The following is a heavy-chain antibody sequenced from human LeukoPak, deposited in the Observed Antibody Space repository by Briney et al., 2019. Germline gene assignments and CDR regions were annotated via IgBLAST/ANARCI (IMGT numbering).Heavy chain of an antibody. CDR2: LSGDGGIT. D-gene: IGHD2-15*01. J-gene: IGHJ4*02. CDR1: GFTFSNYA. CDR3: AKNSGGSCYQAIAY. Sequence: HPGGSLRLSCAASGFTFSNYAMTWVRQAPGKGLEWVSALSGDGGITYYADSVKGRFTISRDNSKNTLYLQMNSLRAEDTAVYYCAKNSGGSCYQAIAYWGQGTLVTVSS. V-gene: IGHV3-23*01.